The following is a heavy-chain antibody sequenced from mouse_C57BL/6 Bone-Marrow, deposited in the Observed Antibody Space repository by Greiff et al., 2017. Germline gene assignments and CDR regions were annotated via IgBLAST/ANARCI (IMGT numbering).Heavy chain of an antibody. CDR1: GFTFSDYG. CDR2: ISSGSSTI. CDR3: ARITSWFAY. V-gene: IGHV5-17*01. J-gene: IGHJ3*01. D-gene: IGHD1-3*01. Sequence: EVKLVESGGGLVKPGGSLKLSCAASGFTFSDYGMHWVRQAPEKGLDWVADISSGSSTIYYADTVKGRFTISRDNAKNTLFLQMTSLRSEDTAMYYCARITSWFAYWGQGTLVTVSA.